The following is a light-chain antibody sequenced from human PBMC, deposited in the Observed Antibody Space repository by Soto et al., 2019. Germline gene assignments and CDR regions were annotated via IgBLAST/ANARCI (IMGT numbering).Light chain of an antibody. CDR2: DVS. V-gene: IGLV2-14*03. Sequence: QSVLTQPATVSGSPGQSITISCTGTSSDVGGYNYVSWYQQHPGKAPKLMLYDVSNRPSGVSSRFSGSKSGNSASLTISGLQAEDEADYYCSSYASSSTYVFGTGTKVTVL. CDR1: SSDVGGYNY. CDR3: SSYASSSTYV. J-gene: IGLJ1*01.